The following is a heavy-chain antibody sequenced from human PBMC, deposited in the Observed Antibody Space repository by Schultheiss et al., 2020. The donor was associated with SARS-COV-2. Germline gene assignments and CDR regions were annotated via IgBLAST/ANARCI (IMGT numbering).Heavy chain of an antibody. V-gene: IGHV3-23*01. Sequence: GESLKISCAASGFTFNDYAMSWVRQAPGKGLEWVSTISGSGGSTYYADSVKGRFTISRDNSKNTLYLQMNSLRAEDTAVYYCAREPGGPAAYDYWGQGTLVTRLL. CDR1: GFTFNDYA. CDR2: ISGSGGST. CDR3: AREPGGPAAYDY. D-gene: IGHD2-2*01. J-gene: IGHJ4*02.